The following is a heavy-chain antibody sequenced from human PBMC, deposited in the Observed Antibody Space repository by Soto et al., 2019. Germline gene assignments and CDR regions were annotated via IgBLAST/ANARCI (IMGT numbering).Heavy chain of an antibody. J-gene: IGHJ6*02. V-gene: IGHV1-18*01. Sequence: QVQLVQSGAEVKKPGASVKVSCKASGYTFTSYGISWVRQAPGQGLEWMGWISAYNGNTNYAQKLQGRVTMTTDTSTSTGYMELRSLRSDDTAVYYCARDTYCSGGSCYFDYYYYYGMDVWGQGTTVTVSS. CDR2: ISAYNGNT. D-gene: IGHD2-15*01. CDR3: ARDTYCSGGSCYFDYYYYYGMDV. CDR1: GYTFTSYG.